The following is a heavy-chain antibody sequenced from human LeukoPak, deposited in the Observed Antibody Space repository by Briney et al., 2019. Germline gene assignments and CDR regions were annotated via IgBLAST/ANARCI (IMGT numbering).Heavy chain of an antibody. CDR2: IYYSGDT. CDR1: GGSISNYY. J-gene: IGHJ4*02. V-gene: IGHV4-59*01. D-gene: IGHD6-19*01. Sequence: SETLSLTCTVSGGSISNYYWSWIRQPPGKGLEWIGYIYYSGDTNYNPSLKSRVTVSVDTSKNQFSLKLSSVTAADTAVYYCVRENYSSGWYGIIDYWGQGTLVTVSS. CDR3: VRENYSSGWYGIIDY.